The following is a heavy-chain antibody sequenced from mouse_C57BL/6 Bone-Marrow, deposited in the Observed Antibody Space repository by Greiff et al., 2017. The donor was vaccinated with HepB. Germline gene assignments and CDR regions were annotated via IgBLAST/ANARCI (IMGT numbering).Heavy chain of an antibody. CDR3: ARHAYSSYCAMDY. V-gene: IGHV2-6-1*01. D-gene: IGHD2-5*01. Sequence: VQVVESGPGLVAPSQSLSITCTVSGFSLTSYGVHWVRQPPGKGLEWLVVIWSDGSTTYNSALKSRLSISKDNSKSQVFLKMNSLQTDDTAMYYCARHAYSSYCAMDYWGQGTSVTVSS. CDR1: GFSLTSYG. J-gene: IGHJ4*01. CDR2: IWSDGST.